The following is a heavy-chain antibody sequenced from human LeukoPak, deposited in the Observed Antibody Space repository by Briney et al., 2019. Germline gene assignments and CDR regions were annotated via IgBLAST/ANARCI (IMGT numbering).Heavy chain of an antibody. CDR3: ARDNWNYGSSMDV. D-gene: IGHD1-7*01. CDR1: GGSISSYY. Sequence: SETLSLTCTVSGGSISSYYWSWIRQPPGKGLEWIGYIYYSGSTNYNPSLKSRVTISVDTSKNQFSLKLSSVTAADTAVYYCARDNWNYGSSMDVWGQGTTVTVS. CDR2: IYYSGST. V-gene: IGHV4-59*01. J-gene: IGHJ6*02.